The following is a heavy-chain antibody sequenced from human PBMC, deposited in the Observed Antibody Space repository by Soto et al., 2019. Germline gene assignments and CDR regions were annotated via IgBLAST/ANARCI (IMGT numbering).Heavy chain of an antibody. Sequence: QITLKESGPPLVKPTQTLTLTCTFSCFSLGTHGVAVGWVRQPAGKALEWLALSYWDDDKYYSASLNSRLTITKDTSKNQVVLTMTSMAPVDTGTYSCAHAMLYCTGGSCSTYFDPWGQGTLVTVSS. CDR3: AHAMLYCTGGSCSTYFDP. D-gene: IGHD2-15*01. J-gene: IGHJ4*02. CDR2: SYWDDDK. V-gene: IGHV2-5*02. CDR1: CFSLGTHGVA.